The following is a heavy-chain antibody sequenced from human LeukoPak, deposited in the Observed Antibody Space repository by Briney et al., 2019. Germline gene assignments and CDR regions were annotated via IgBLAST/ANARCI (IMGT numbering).Heavy chain of an antibody. CDR1: GYTFSNYG. V-gene: IGHV1-18*01. Sequence: GASAKVSCKTSGYTFSNYGISWVRQAPGRGLEWMGWITAYNGNRLYAQRFQGRITLTTDTSTSTSYMELRSLGYDDTAIYYCARDNDKVVDHWGQGTLVTVSS. CDR2: ITAYNGNR. J-gene: IGHJ4*01. CDR3: ARDNDKVVDH. D-gene: IGHD1-1*01.